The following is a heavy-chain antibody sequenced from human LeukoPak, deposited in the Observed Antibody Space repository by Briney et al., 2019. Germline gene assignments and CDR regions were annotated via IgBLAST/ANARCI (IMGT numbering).Heavy chain of an antibody. D-gene: IGHD5-24*01. CDR2: ISSSGSTI. Sequence: GGSLRLSCAASGFTFSDYYMSWIRQAPGKELEWVSYISSSGSTIYYADSVKGRFTISRDNAKNSLYLQMNSLRAEDTAVYYCARVSRDGYNFDYWGQGTLVTVSS. V-gene: IGHV3-11*01. CDR1: GFTFSDYY. J-gene: IGHJ4*02. CDR3: ARVSRDGYNFDY.